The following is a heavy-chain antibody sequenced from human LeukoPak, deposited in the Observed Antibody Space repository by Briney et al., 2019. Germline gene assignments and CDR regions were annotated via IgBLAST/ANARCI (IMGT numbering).Heavy chain of an antibody. Sequence: SETLSLTCTVSGGSISSYYWSWIRQPPGKGLEWIGYIYYSGSTNYNPSLKSRVTISVDTSKNQFSLKLSSVTAADTAVYYCARTRGYSYGPVNFDYWGQGTLVTVSS. CDR3: ARTRGYSYGPVNFDY. CDR1: GGSISSYY. D-gene: IGHD5-18*01. J-gene: IGHJ4*02. V-gene: IGHV4-59*08. CDR2: IYYSGST.